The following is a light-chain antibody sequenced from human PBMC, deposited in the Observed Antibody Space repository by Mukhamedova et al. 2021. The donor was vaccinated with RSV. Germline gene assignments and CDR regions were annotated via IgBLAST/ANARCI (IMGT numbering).Light chain of an antibody. V-gene: IGKV1-39*01. CDR2: AAS. J-gene: IGKJ4*01. Sequence: WYQRRVHGKAPNLLIYAASSLQSGVPSRFSGSGSGTDFTLTISSLQSEDIATYYCQQSYSTPFTFGGGAKVEIK. CDR3: QQSYSTPFT.